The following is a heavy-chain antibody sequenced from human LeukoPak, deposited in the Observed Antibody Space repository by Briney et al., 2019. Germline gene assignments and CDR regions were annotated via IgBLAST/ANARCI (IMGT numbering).Heavy chain of an antibody. Sequence: DGSNKYYADSVKGRFTISRDNSKNTLYLQMNSLRAEDTAVYYCAKLVVGATDFDYWGQRTLVTVSS. J-gene: IGHJ4*02. CDR3: AKLVVGATDFDY. V-gene: IGHV3-30-3*02. CDR2: DGSNK. D-gene: IGHD1-26*01.